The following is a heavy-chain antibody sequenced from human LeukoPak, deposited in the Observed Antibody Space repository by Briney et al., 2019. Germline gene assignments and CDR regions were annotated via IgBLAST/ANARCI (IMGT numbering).Heavy chain of an antibody. CDR2: IYYSGST. J-gene: IGHJ4*02. CDR3: ARDNSGYEPTFDY. CDR1: GGSISSYY. D-gene: IGHD5-12*01. V-gene: IGHV4-59*01. Sequence: SETLSLTCTVSGGSISSYYWSWLRQPPGKGLEWIGYIYYSGSTNCNPSLKSRVTISVDTSKNQFSLKLSSVTAADTAVYYCARDNSGYEPTFDYWGQGTLVTVSS.